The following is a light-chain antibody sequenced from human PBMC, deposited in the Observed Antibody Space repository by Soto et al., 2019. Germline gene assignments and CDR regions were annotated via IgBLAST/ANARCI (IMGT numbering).Light chain of an antibody. CDR1: QSISRW. J-gene: IGKJ1*01. Sequence: IQMTQSPSTLSASVGDRVTITCRASQSISRWLAWYHQKPGKAPKLLIYAASSLQSGVPSRFSGSGSGTDFTLTISSLQPEEFATYYCLQDYNYPWTFGQGTEVDI. CDR3: LQDYNYPWT. CDR2: AAS. V-gene: IGKV1-6*01.